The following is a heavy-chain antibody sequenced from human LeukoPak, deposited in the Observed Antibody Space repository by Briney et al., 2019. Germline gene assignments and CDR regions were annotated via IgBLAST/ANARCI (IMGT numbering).Heavy chain of an antibody. CDR3: ARLRALSGHRGAFDI. CDR1: GDSISNHIYY. V-gene: IGHV4-39*01. J-gene: IGHJ3*02. D-gene: IGHD5/OR15-5a*01. CDR2: VYYTGNA. Sequence: PSETLSLTCAVSGDSISNHIYYWDWIRQTPGKGLEWIGAVYYTGNAYYNTSLKSRVTISVDTSDNRFSLHLSSVNAADTAIYYCARLRALSGHRGAFDIWGQGTLVTVSS.